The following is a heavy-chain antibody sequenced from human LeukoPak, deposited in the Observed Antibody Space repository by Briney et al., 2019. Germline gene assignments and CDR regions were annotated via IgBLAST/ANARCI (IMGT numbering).Heavy chain of an antibody. J-gene: IGHJ3*02. V-gene: IGHV1-8*01. CDR1: GYTFTSYD. CDR3: ASAGIVAIAAFDI. D-gene: IGHD5-12*01. CDR2: MNPNSGNT. Sequence: ASVKVSCKASGYTFTSYDINWVRQATGQGLEWMGWMNPNSGNTGYAQKFQGRVTMTRNTSISTAYMELSSLRSEDTAVYYCASAGIVAIAAFDIWGQGTMVTVSS.